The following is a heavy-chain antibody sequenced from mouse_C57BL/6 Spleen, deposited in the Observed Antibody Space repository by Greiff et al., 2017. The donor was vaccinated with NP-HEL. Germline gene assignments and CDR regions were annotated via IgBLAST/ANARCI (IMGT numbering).Heavy chain of an antibody. CDR1: GYTFTSYW. J-gene: IGHJ4*01. D-gene: IGHD2-2*01. V-gene: IGHV1-52*01. Sequence: VQLQQPGAELVRPGSSVKLSCKASGYTFTSYWMHWVKQRPIQGLEWIGNIDPSDSEPHYNQKFKDKATLTVDKSSSTAYMQLSSLTAEDSAVYDCARSDYGYDGYAMDYWGQGTSVTVSS. CDR2: IDPSDSEP. CDR3: ARSDYGYDGYAMDY.